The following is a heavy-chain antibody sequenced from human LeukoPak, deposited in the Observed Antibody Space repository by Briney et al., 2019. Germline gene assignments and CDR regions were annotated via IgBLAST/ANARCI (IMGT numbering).Heavy chain of an antibody. D-gene: IGHD3-22*01. V-gene: IGHV3-48*04. Sequence: PGGSLRLSCSASGFTFSTYNMNWVRRAPGKGLEWVSHISSSGSTIYYADSVKGRFTISRDNAKNSLYLQMNSLRAEDTAVYYCAFHYDSSGYYSYYFDYWGQGTLVTVSS. CDR1: GFTFSTYN. CDR2: ISSSGSTI. J-gene: IGHJ4*02. CDR3: AFHYDSSGYYSYYFDY.